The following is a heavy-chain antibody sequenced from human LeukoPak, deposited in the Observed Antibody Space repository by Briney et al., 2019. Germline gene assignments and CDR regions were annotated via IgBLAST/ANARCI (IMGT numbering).Heavy chain of an antibody. D-gene: IGHD3-10*01. Sequence: PGGSLRLSCAASGFTFRSYSMNWVRQAPGKGLEWVSYISSSSSTIYYADSVKGRFTISRDNAKNSLYLQMNSLRAEDTAVYYCARVGYYYGSGSYYKDYWGQGTLVTVSS. J-gene: IGHJ4*02. CDR3: ARVGYYYGSGSYYKDY. CDR2: ISSSSSTI. V-gene: IGHV3-48*04. CDR1: GFTFRSYS.